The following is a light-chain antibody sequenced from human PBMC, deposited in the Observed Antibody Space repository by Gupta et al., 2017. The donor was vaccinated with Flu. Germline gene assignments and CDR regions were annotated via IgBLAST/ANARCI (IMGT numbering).Light chain of an antibody. Sequence: TQSPATLSASPGERATLSCRASQSVSSDLAWYQQKPGQAPRLLIYGASTRATGIPDRFAGSGSGTEFTLTISILQSEDFAVYSCQHYNDWPAWTFGQGTKVEV. CDR1: QSVSSD. V-gene: IGKV3-15*01. J-gene: IGKJ1*01. CDR2: GAS. CDR3: QHYNDWPAWT.